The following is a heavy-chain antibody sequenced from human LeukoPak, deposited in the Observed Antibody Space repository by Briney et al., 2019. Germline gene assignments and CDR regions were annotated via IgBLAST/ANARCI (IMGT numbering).Heavy chain of an antibody. CDR1: GFTFSSYW. CDR3: ARDPFPHYYYYYMDV. CDR2: IKQDGSEK. Sequence: GGSLRLSCAASGFTFSSYWMSWVRQAPGKGLEWVANIKQDGSEKYYVDSVKGRFTISRDNAKNSLYLQMNSLRAEDTAVYYCARDPFPHYYYYYMDVWGKGTTVTVSS. V-gene: IGHV3-7*01. J-gene: IGHJ6*03.